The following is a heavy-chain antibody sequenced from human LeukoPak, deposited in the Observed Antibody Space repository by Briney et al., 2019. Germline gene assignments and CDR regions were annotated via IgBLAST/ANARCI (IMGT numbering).Heavy chain of an antibody. D-gene: IGHD3-22*01. Sequence: ASVKVSCKASGYTFTGYYMHWVRQAPGQGLEWMGWINPNSGGTNYAQKFQGRVTMTRNTSISTAYMELSSLRSEDTAVYYCARSRSGYYDSSGYELDYWGQGTLVTVSS. J-gene: IGHJ4*02. CDR1: GYTFTGYY. CDR2: INPNSGGT. CDR3: ARSRSGYYDSSGYELDY. V-gene: IGHV1-2*02.